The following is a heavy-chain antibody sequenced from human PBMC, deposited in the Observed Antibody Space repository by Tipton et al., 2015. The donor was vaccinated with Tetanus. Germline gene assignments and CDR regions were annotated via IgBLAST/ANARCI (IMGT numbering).Heavy chain of an antibody. J-gene: IGHJ4*01. CDR1: GFTFHESA. D-gene: IGHD6-19*01. Sequence: RSLRRSCIASGFTFHESAMHWVRQAPGKGLEWVSGISWNSGSIGSADSVKGRFTISKDNSKNMLYLQMDSLRGEDMAVYYCARDRDGGWSFDSWGHGTLVSVSS. V-gene: IGHV3-9*03. CDR3: ARDRDGGWSFDS. CDR2: ISWNSGSI.